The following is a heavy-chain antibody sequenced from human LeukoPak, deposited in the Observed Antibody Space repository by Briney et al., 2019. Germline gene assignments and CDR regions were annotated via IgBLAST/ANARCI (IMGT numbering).Heavy chain of an antibody. Sequence: NPGGSLRLSCAASGFSFNSYDMHWVRQAPGKGLEWVANIKQDGSEKYYVDSVKGRFTISRDNAKNSLYLQMNSLRAEDTAVYYCAKGRWELRDWGQGTLVTVSS. V-gene: IGHV3-7*01. D-gene: IGHD1-26*01. CDR3: AKGRWELRD. J-gene: IGHJ4*02. CDR2: IKQDGSEK. CDR1: GFSFNSYD.